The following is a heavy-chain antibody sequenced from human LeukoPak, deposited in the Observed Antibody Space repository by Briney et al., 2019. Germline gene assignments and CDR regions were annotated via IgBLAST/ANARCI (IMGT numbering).Heavy chain of an antibody. D-gene: IGHD6-19*01. V-gene: IGHV3-23*01. Sequence: GGSLRLSCAASGFTFSTYAMSWVRQAPGKGLEWVSTISDSGANTYYADSVRGRFTISRDNSKNTLYLQKNSLRAADTAIYYCAKSMTLQWRGFFDLWGRGTHVTVSS. CDR3: AKSMTLQWRGFFDL. CDR2: ISDSGANT. J-gene: IGHJ2*01. CDR1: GFTFSTYA.